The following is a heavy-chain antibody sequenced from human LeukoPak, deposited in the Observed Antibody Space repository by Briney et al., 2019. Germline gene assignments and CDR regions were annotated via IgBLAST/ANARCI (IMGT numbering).Heavy chain of an antibody. J-gene: IGHJ4*02. CDR2: INHSGST. Sequence: SETLSLTCTVSGGSISSFYWSWIRQPPGKGLEWIGEINHSGSTNYNPSLKSRVTISIDTSKNQFSLKLSSVTAADTALYYCARGPGTWYYYWGQGTLVTVSS. D-gene: IGHD6-13*01. CDR3: ARGPGTWYYY. V-gene: IGHV4-34*01. CDR1: GGSISSFY.